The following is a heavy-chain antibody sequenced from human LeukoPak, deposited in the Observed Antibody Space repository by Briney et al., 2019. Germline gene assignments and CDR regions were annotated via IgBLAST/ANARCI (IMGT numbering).Heavy chain of an antibody. V-gene: IGHV4-4*07. D-gene: IGHD6-13*01. Sequence: PSETLSLTCTVADGSISSYYWSWIRQPAGKGLEWIGRIYIRGNTNYNPSLKSRVTMSVDTSKTQFSLKLSSVTAADTAVYYCARGAATGSAVAFDIWGQGTMVTVSS. CDR1: DGSISSYY. CDR2: IYIRGNT. CDR3: ARGAATGSAVAFDI. J-gene: IGHJ3*02.